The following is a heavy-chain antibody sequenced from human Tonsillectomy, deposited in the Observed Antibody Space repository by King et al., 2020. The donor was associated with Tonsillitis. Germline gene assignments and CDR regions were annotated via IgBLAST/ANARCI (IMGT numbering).Heavy chain of an antibody. CDR1: GGSISSYY. V-gene: IGHV4-59*01. CDR3: ARGFLIYYYDSGGYYFDY. Sequence: QLQESGPGLVKPSETLSLTCTVSGGSISSYYWSWIRQPPGKGLEGIWYIYDSGSTNYNPSLKSRVTISVDTSKNQFSLKLSSVTAADTAVYYCARGFLIYYYDSGGYYFDYWGQGTLVTVSS. D-gene: IGHD3-22*01. CDR2: IYDSGST. J-gene: IGHJ4*02.